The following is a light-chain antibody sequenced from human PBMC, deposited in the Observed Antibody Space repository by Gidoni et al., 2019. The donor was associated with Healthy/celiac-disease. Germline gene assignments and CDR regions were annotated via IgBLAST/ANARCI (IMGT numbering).Light chain of an antibody. Sequence: IEMTESPLALPVTPGEPASISCRSSQSLLHSNGSDYLDWYLQRPGPSPKLLIYLGSNRAPGVPDRFSGSGSGTDFTLNISRVEAEDVGVYYCMQAQQTPRLTFXPXTKVEIK. CDR3: MQAQQTPRLT. CDR1: QSLLHSNGSDY. V-gene: IGKV2-28*01. CDR2: LGS. J-gene: IGKJ3*01.